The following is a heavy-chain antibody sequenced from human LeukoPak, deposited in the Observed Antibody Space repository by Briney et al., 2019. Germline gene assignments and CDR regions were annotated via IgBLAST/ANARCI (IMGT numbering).Heavy chain of an antibody. Sequence: GGSLGLSCAASGFTFSNAWMSWVRQAPGKGLEWVSAISDTGNTYHADSVKGRFTISRDSSKNTLFLQMNRLRPEDAAVYYCAKAPVTTCRGAFCYPFDYWGLGTLVTVSS. V-gene: IGHV3-23*01. CDR2: ISDTGNT. CDR3: AKAPVTTCRGAFCYPFDY. CDR1: GFTFSNAW. J-gene: IGHJ4*02. D-gene: IGHD2-15*01.